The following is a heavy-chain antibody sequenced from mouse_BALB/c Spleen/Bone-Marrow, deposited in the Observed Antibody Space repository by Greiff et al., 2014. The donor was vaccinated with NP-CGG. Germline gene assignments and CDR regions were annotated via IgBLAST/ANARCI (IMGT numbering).Heavy chain of an antibody. D-gene: IGHD1-1*01. Sequence: VQLQQSGAELVKPGASVKLSCTASGFNIKETYMHWVKQRPEQGLEWIGRIDPANGNMKYDPKFQGKATITADTSSNTAYLQLSSLTSEDTAVYYCAPYYYGRWFANWGQGTLVTVSA. V-gene: IGHV14-3*02. CDR2: IDPANGNM. J-gene: IGHJ3*01. CDR1: GFNIKETY. CDR3: APYYYGRWFAN.